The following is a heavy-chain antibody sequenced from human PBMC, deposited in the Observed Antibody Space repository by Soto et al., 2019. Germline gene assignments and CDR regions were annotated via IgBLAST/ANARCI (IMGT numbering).Heavy chain of an antibody. CDR1: GFTFSSYE. J-gene: IGHJ5*02. V-gene: IGHV3-48*03. CDR2: ISSSGSTM. D-gene: IGHD2-2*01. CDR3: ASQDGYCSSTSCYTNWFDP. Sequence: PGGSLRLSCAASGFTFSSYEMNWVRQAPGKGLEWVSYISSSGSTMYYADSVKGRFTISRDNAKNSLYLQMNSLRAEDTAVYYCASQDGYCSSTSCYTNWFDPWGQGTLVTVSS.